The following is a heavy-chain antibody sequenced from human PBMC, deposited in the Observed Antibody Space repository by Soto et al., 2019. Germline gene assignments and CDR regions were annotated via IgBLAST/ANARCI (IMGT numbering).Heavy chain of an antibody. CDR1: GFTFSSYG. J-gene: IGHJ6*02. D-gene: IGHD1-20*01. V-gene: IGHV3-33*01. CDR3: ARDDNPNYYYYGMDV. Sequence: QVQLVESGGGVVQPGRSLRLSCAASGFTFSSYGMHWVRQAPGKGLEWVAVIWYDGSNKYYADSVKGRFTISRDNSKNTLYLQMNSLRAEDMAVYYCARDDNPNYYYYGMDVWGQGTTVTVSS. CDR2: IWYDGSNK.